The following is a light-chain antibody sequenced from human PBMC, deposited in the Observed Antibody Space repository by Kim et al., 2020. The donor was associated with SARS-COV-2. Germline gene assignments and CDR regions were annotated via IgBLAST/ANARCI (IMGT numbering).Light chain of an antibody. CDR3: GTHDSGLRGAI. V-gene: IGLV1-51*01. Sequence: GQQVTISCSGNYSSVGTRYVAWYQQILSGAPRLLIFEDRFRPSGISDRFSGSRVGTTARLVITDLQAADEADYYCGTHDSGLRGAIFGGGTQLTVL. CDR2: EDR. J-gene: IGLJ2*01. CDR1: YSSVGTRY.